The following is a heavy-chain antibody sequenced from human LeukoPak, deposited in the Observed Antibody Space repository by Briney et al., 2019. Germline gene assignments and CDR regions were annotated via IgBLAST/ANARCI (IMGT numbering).Heavy chain of an antibody. CDR1: GYTFTGYY. J-gene: IGHJ4*02. D-gene: IGHD3-22*01. CDR3: ARDLRDNYYDSSGYSERVCDLGY. Sequence: ASVKVSCKASGYTFTGYYMHWVRQAPGQGLEWMGWMNPNSGNTGYAQKFQGRVTITRNTSISTAYMELSSLRSEDTAVYYCARDLRDNYYDSSGYSERVCDLGYWGQGTLVTVSS. CDR2: MNPNSGNT. V-gene: IGHV1-8*03.